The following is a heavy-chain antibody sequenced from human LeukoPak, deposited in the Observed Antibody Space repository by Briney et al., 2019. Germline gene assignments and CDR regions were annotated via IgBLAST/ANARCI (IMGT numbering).Heavy chain of an antibody. CDR1: GYTFTGYY. Sequence: SVKVSCKASGYTFTGYYMRWVRQAPGQGLEWMGGIIPIFGTANYAQKFQGRVTITADESTSTAYMELSSLRSEDTAVYYCARANITMIVVAPFDYWGQGTLVTVSS. V-gene: IGHV1-69*13. D-gene: IGHD3-22*01. J-gene: IGHJ4*02. CDR3: ARANITMIVVAPFDY. CDR2: IIPIFGTA.